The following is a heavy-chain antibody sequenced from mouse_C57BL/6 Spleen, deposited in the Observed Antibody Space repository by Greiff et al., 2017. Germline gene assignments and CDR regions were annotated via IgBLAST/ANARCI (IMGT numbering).Heavy chain of an antibody. D-gene: IGHD1-1*01. V-gene: IGHV5-17*01. CDR2: ISSGSSTI. CDR3: ARYYGSSPHWYFDV. Sequence: DVHLVESGGGLVKPGGSLKLSCAASGFTFSDYGMHWVRQAPEKGLEWVAYISSGSSTIYYADTVKGRFTISRDNAKNTLFLQMTSLRSEDTAMYYCARYYGSSPHWYFDVWGTGTTVTVSS. J-gene: IGHJ1*03. CDR1: GFTFSDYG.